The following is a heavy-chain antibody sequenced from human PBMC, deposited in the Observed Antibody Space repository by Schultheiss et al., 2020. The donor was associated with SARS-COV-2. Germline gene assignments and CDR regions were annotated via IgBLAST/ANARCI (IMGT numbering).Heavy chain of an antibody. CDR3: ARLQVGAHFDY. CDR1: GGSISSGSYY. Sequence: SQTLSLTCTVSGGSISSGSYYWSWIRQPPGKGLEWIGSIYYSGSTYYNPSLKSRVTISVGTSTNQFSLILSSMTAADTAVYYCARLQVGAHFDYWGQGSLVTVSS. J-gene: IGHJ4*02. CDR2: IYYSGST. V-gene: IGHV4-39*01. D-gene: IGHD2-8*02.